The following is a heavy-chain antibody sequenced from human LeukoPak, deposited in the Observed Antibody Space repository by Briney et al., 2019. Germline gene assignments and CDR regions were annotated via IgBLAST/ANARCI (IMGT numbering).Heavy chain of an antibody. CDR2: INPNSGGT. J-gene: IGHJ4*02. D-gene: IGHD6-13*01. CDR3: AREGGYSSSWLYDY. Sequence: ASVKVSCKASGYTFTSYYMHWVRQAPGQGLEWMGWINPNSGGTNYAQKFQGWVTMTRDTSISTAYMELSRLRSDDTAVYYCAREGGYSSSWLYDYWGQGTLVTVSS. CDR1: GYTFTSYY. V-gene: IGHV1-2*04.